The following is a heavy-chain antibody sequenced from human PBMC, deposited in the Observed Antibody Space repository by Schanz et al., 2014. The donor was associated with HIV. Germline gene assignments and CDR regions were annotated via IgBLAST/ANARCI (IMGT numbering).Heavy chain of an antibody. CDR3: APCRCDGELSLLRY. CDR2: INPDNAGR. J-gene: IGHJ4*02. CDR1: GYTFIGYY. D-gene: IGHD3-16*02. Sequence: QVQLVQSGAAVKKPGASVKVSCKASGYTFIGYYMHWVRQAPGQGLEWMGWINPDNAGRNYAQKFTGRVPMSRDTSISPAFMELSRLRSSDTAVYFCAPCRCDGELSLLRYWGQGTLVTVSS. V-gene: IGHV1-2*02.